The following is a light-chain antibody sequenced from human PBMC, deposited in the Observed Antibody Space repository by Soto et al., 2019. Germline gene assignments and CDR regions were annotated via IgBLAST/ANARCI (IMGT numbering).Light chain of an antibody. Sequence: MYLSVSAVTAYIRDRVTITCRASQDIITWLAWYQQKPGKAPNLLIYTASNLQSGVPSRFSGSGSGTHFTLTISSLQPEDFGTYYCQQTDSFLIT. V-gene: IGKV1-12*01. CDR2: TAS. J-gene: IGKJ5*01. CDR1: QDIITW. CDR3: QQTDSFLIT.